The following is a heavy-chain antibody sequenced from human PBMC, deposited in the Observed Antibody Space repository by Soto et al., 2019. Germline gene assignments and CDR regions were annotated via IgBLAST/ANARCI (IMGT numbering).Heavy chain of an antibody. CDR3: ATSFRYFDN. Sequence: PGGSLRLSCAGSGFTPTTTPLSWVRQPPGKGLEWVTTISGTASRTYYVDSMNRRFFISRDNSKNTVTLQMNNMTLDDTAVYYCATSFRYFDNWGQGTRVTVSS. CDR2: ISGTASRT. CDR1: GFTPTTTP. V-gene: IGHV3-23*01. D-gene: IGHD3-9*01. J-gene: IGHJ4*02.